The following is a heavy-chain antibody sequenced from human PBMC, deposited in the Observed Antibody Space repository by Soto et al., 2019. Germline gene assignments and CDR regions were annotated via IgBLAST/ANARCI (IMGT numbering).Heavy chain of an antibody. D-gene: IGHD3-22*01. CDR1: GFTFSSYG. CDR2: ISYDESNK. CDR3: TKGVVVITSYFQH. V-gene: IGHV3-30*18. J-gene: IGHJ1*01. Sequence: GSLRLSCAASGFTFSSYGMHWVRQAPGKGLEWVAVISYDESNKYYADSVKGRFTISRDNSKNTLYLQMNSLRAEDTAVYYCTKGVVVITSYFQHWGQGT.